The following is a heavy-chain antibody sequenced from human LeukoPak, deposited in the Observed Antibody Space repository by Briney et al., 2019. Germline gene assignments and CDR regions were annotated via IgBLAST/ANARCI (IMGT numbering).Heavy chain of an antibody. CDR3: ARDNVIR. D-gene: IGHD3-16*02. CDR1: GFTFTGYY. V-gene: IGHV1-2*06. CDR2: INPNSGGT. Sequence: PGGSLRLSCAASGFTFTGYYMHWVRQAPGQGLEWMGRINPNSGGTNYAQKFQGRVTMTRDTSISTAYMELSRLRSDDTAVYYCARDNVIRWGQGTLVTVSS. J-gene: IGHJ4*02.